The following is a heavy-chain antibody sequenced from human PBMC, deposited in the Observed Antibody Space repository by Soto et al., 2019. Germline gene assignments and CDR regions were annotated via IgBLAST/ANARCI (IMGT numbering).Heavy chain of an antibody. CDR3: AKHDSSGYYYGY. J-gene: IGHJ4*02. V-gene: IGHV4-39*01. CDR2: IYYSGST. D-gene: IGHD3-22*01. CDR1: GGSISSSSYY. Sequence: SETLSLTCTVSGGSISSSSYYWGWIRQPPGKGLEWIGSIYYSGSTYYNPSLKSRVTISVNTSKNQFSLKLSSVTAADTAVYYCAKHDSSGYYYGYWGQGTLVTVSS.